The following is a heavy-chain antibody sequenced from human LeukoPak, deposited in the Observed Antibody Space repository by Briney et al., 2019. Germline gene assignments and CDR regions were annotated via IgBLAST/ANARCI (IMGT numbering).Heavy chain of an antibody. V-gene: IGHV3-23*01. CDR2: IGTDDDT. D-gene: IGHD2-2*01. CDR3: AKSADPFDY. Sequence: GGSLRLSCTTAGLTFSSSPMNWVRQAPGKGLEWVSTIGTDDDTYYADSVKGRFTISRDNSKNTLYLQMNSLRAEDTAVYYCAKSADPFDYWGQGTLVTVSS. CDR1: GLTFSSSP. J-gene: IGHJ4*02.